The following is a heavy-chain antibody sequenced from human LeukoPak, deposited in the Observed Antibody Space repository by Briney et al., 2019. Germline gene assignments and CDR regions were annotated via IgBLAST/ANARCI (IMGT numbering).Heavy chain of an antibody. Sequence: PGGSLRLSCAASGFTFSSYAMHWVRQAPGKGLEWVAVISYDGSNKYYADSVKGRFTISRDNSKNTLYLQMNSLRAEDTAVYYCARVFYSSGWYGNFDYWGQETLVTVSS. CDR2: ISYDGSNK. D-gene: IGHD6-19*01. J-gene: IGHJ4*02. CDR3: ARVFYSSGWYGNFDY. V-gene: IGHV3-30*04. CDR1: GFTFSSYA.